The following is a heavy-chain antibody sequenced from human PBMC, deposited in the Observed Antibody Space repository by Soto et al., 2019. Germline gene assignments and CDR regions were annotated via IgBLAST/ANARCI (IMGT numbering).Heavy chain of an antibody. Sequence: EVQLVESGGGLVQPGGSLRLSCAASGFTISGHWMHWVRQVPGKGLVWVSRINSEGSSTSYADSVKGRFIISRDNXMNTLFLQMTSLRAADTAVYYCARSYSGAYGCLDPWGQGTLVTVSS. D-gene: IGHD1-26*01. CDR2: INSEGSST. J-gene: IGHJ5*02. CDR1: GFTISGHW. V-gene: IGHV3-74*01. CDR3: ARSYSGAYGCLDP.